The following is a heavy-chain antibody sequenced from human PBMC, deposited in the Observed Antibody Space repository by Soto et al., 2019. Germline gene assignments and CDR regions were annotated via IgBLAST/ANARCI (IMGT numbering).Heavy chain of an antibody. Sequence: SETPSPTCPVSGGSLSSYYWSWIRQPPGKGLEWIGYFYYSGSTNYNPSLKSRVTISVDTSKNQFSLKLSSVTAADTAVYYCARRYGRNFDYWGQGTLVTVSS. CDR1: GGSLSSYY. D-gene: IGHD1-20*01. CDR2: FYYSGST. J-gene: IGHJ4*02. V-gene: IGHV4-59*01. CDR3: ARRYGRNFDY.